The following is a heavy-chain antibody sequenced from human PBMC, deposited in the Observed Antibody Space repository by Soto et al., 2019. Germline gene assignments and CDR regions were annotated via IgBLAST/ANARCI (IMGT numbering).Heavy chain of an antibody. Sequence: ASVKVSCKASGYTFTSYYMHWVRQAPGQGLEWMGIINPSGGSTSYAQKFQGRVTMTRDTSTSTVYMELSSLRSEDTAVYYCARVLSTDYYDSSGYGHWGQGTLVTVSS. CDR2: INPSGGST. CDR1: GYTFTSYY. CDR3: ARVLSTDYYDSSGYGH. V-gene: IGHV1-46*01. J-gene: IGHJ4*02. D-gene: IGHD3-22*01.